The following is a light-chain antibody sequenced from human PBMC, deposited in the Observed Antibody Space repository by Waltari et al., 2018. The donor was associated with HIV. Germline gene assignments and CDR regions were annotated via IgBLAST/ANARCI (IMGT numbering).Light chain of an antibody. CDR1: EEIGSW. V-gene: IGKV1-12*01. J-gene: IGKJ4*01. Sequence: DITLTQSPSFVSASVGARITITCLASEEIGSWLAWYQQKSGKAPSLLIDTTSSLSSGVPERFSGGGSGTEFTLTISSLQAEEVAMYYCQQGHSFPPTFGGGTKVEIK. CDR3: QQGHSFPPT. CDR2: TTS.